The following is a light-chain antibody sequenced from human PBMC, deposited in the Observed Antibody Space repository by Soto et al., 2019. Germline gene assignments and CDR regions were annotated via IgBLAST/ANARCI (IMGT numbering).Light chain of an antibody. J-gene: IGLJ1*01. Sequence: QSVLTQPRSVSGSPGQSVTISCTGTSSDVDGYNYVSWYQQHPGKAPKLMIYDVSKRPSGVPDRFSGSKSGNTASLPISGLQAEDEADYYCCSYAGSYTDVFGTGTKLTVL. CDR2: DVS. V-gene: IGLV2-11*01. CDR3: CSYAGSYTDV. CDR1: SSDVDGYNY.